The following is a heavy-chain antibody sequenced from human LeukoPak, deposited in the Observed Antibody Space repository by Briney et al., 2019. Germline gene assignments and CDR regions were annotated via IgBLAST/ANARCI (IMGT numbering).Heavy chain of an antibody. Sequence: GGSLRLSCAASGFPFTSYAMNWVRQAPGKGLEWVSSISSTSSNIYYADSVKGRFTISRDNAKNSLYLQMNSLRAEDTAVYYGAREFLGAVAETGDYWGQGTLVTVSS. CDR3: AREFLGAVAETGDY. V-gene: IGHV3-21*01. D-gene: IGHD6-19*01. J-gene: IGHJ4*02. CDR1: GFPFTSYA. CDR2: ISSTSSNI.